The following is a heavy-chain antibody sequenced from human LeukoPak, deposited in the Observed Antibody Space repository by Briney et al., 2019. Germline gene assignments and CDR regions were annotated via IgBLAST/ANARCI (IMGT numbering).Heavy chain of an antibody. Sequence: NPSQTPSLTCTVSGGXINSSSYYWGWIRQPPGKSLEWIGSIYHSGYTYYNPSLKSRVTISVDTSKNQFSLKLRSVTAADTAVYYCARSSMFRGVTVDYWGQGTLVTVSS. D-gene: IGHD3-10*01. CDR3: ARSSMFRGVTVDY. CDR1: GGXINSSSYY. CDR2: IYHSGYT. V-gene: IGHV4-39*01. J-gene: IGHJ4*02.